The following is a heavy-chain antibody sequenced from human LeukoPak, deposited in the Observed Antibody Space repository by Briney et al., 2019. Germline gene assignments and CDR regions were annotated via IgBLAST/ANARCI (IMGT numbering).Heavy chain of an antibody. D-gene: IGHD6-19*01. Sequence: ASVKVSCKASGYTFTSYGISWVRQAPGQGLEWMGWISAYNGNTNYAQKLQGRVTMTTDTSTSTAYMGLRSLRSDDTAVYYCARERGSRAVAGTGWFDPWGQGTLVTVSS. CDR2: ISAYNGNT. CDR1: GYTFTSYG. V-gene: IGHV1-18*01. J-gene: IGHJ5*02. CDR3: ARERGSRAVAGTGWFDP.